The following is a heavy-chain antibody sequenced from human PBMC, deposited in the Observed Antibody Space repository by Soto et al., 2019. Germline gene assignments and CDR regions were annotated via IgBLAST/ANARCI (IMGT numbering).Heavy chain of an antibody. CDR1: GGSISSSNW. J-gene: IGHJ4*02. Sequence: QVQLQESGPGLVKPSGTLSLTCAVSGGSISSSNWWSWVRQPPGKGLEWIGEIYHNGSTNYNPSLKSRVTISVDKSKNQFSLKLSSVTAADTAVYYCARVHYYDSSGYYSRQFDYWGQGTLVTVSS. CDR3: ARVHYYDSSGYYSRQFDY. CDR2: IYHNGST. V-gene: IGHV4-4*02. D-gene: IGHD3-22*01.